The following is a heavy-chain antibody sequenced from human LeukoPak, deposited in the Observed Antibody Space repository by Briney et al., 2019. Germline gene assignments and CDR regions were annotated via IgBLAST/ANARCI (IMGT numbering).Heavy chain of an antibody. CDR3: AKDRPQWLRFGYYYYMDV. J-gene: IGHJ6*03. CDR1: GFTFSSYG. CDR2: IRYDGSNK. V-gene: IGHV3-30*02. Sequence: GGSLRLSCAASGFTFSSYGMHWVRQAPGKGLEWVAFIRYDGSNKYYADSVKGRFTISRDNSKNTLYLQMNSLRAEDTAVYYCAKDRPQWLRFGYYYYMDVWGKGTTVAISS. D-gene: IGHD5-12*01.